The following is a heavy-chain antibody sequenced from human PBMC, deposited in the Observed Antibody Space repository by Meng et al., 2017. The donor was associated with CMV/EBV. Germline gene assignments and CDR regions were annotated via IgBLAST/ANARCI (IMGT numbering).Heavy chain of an antibody. Sequence: SETLSLTCTVSGGSVSSGSYYWSWIWQPPGKGLEWIGYIYYSGSTNYNPSLKSRATISVDTSKNQFSLKLSSVTAADTAVYYCARSYYYYYCMDVWGQGTTVTVSS. CDR3: ARSYYYYYCMDV. V-gene: IGHV4-61*01. CDR2: IYYSGST. J-gene: IGHJ6*02. CDR1: GGSVSSGSYY.